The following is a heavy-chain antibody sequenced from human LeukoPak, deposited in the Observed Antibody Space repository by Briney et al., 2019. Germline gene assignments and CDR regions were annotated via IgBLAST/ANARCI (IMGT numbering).Heavy chain of an antibody. J-gene: IGHJ4*02. CDR3: AKDRLPVYSSSGIDY. Sequence: GGSLRLSCAASGFTFSSYGMHWVRQVPGKGLEWVAVISYDGSNKYYADSVKGRFTISRDNSKNTLYLQMNSLRLEDTAVYYRAKDRLPVYSSSGIDYWGQGTLVTVSS. CDR1: GFTFSSYG. V-gene: IGHV3-30*18. CDR2: ISYDGSNK. D-gene: IGHD6-6*01.